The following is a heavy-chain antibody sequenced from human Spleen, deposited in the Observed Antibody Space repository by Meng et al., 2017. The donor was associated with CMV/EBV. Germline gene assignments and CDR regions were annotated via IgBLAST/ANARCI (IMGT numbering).Heavy chain of an antibody. Sequence: ASVKVSCKASGYTFTSYYIQWVRQAPGQGLEWMGLINPSGGRTTYAQKFQGRVTMTTDTSTSTVYMELSSLRSEDTAVYYCSRDVGGGFCGENCSGDSWGQGTQVTVSS. J-gene: IGHJ4*02. CDR1: GYTFTSYY. D-gene: IGHD2-21*01. CDR3: SRDVGGGFCGENCSGDS. CDR2: INPSGGRT. V-gene: IGHV1-46*01.